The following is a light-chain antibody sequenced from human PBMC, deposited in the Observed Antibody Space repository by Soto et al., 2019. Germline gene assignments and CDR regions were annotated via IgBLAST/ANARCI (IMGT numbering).Light chain of an antibody. V-gene: IGKV1-33*01. CDR2: DAS. Sequence: DIPMTQSPSFLSASVGDRVTITCQASQDITTSLNWYQQKPGKAPKLLMYDASNLETGVPSRYSGSGSGTDFIFTISSLQADDIATYYFQQYDNLPLSFGGGTKVEIK. J-gene: IGKJ4*01. CDR3: QQYDNLPLS. CDR1: QDITTS.